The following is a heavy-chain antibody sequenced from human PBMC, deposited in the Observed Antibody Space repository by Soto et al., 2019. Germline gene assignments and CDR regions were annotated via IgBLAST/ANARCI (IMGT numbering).Heavy chain of an antibody. D-gene: IGHD7-27*01. V-gene: IGHV4-4*02. CDR2: IYHSGST. J-gene: IGHJ4*02. CDR1: VGSISSSNW. Sequence: SETLSLTCAVSVGSISSSNWWSWVRQRPGKGLEWIGEIYHSGSTNYNPSLKSRVTISVDTSKNQFSLKLSSVTAADTAVYYCASSGGDDYWGQGTLVTVSS. CDR3: ASSGGDDY.